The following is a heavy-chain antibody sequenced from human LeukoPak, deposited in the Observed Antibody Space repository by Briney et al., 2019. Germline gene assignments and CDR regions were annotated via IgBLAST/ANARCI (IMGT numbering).Heavy chain of an antibody. J-gene: IGHJ6*02. D-gene: IGHD2-15*01. V-gene: IGHV1-69*04. CDR1: GATFSSYA. CDR2: IIPILGIA. Sequence: GASVKVSCKASGATFSSYAISWVRQAPGQGLEWMGRIIPILGIANYAQKFQGRVTITADKSTSTAYMELSSMRSEDTAVYYCAREQGDANCSGGSCYLLYYYFGMDVWGQGTTVTVSS. CDR3: AREQGDANCSGGSCYLLYYYFGMDV.